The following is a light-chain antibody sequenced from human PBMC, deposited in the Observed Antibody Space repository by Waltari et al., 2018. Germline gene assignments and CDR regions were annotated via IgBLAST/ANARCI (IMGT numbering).Light chain of an antibody. Sequence: QSALTQPPSASGSPGQSVTISCTGTSSDVGAYTYVSWYQQHPGKAPTLLIYEVRKRASGVPDRFSGSKSGNTASLTVSGLQAEDEADYYCASRGASKVFGGGTKLTVL. CDR2: EVR. J-gene: IGLJ2*01. CDR3: ASRGASKV. V-gene: IGLV2-8*01. CDR1: SSDVGAYTY.